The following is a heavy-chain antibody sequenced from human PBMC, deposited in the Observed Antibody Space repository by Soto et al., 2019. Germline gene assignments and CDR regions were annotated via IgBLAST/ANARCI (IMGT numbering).Heavy chain of an antibody. J-gene: IGHJ5*02. CDR2: MNPNSGNT. Sequence: QVQLVQSGAEVKKPGASVKVSCKASGYTFTSYDINWVRQATGQGLEWMGWMNPNSGNTGYAQKFQGRVTMTRNTSISTAYMELSSLRSEGTAVYYCARGILDYDFWSGYPDPWGQGTLVTVSS. D-gene: IGHD3-3*01. V-gene: IGHV1-8*01. CDR1: GYTFTSYD. CDR3: ARGILDYDFWSGYPDP.